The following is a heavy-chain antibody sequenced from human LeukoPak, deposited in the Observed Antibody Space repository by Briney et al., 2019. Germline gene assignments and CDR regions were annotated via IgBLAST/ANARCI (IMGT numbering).Heavy chain of an antibody. J-gene: IGHJ2*01. CDR3: AGPSRGGINWYFDL. Sequence: ASVTVSCKASGYTFTSYGISWVRQAPGQGLEWMGWISAYNGNTNYAQKLQGRVTMTTDTSTSTAYMELRSLRSDDTAVYYCAGPSRGGINWYFDLWGRGTLVTVSS. CDR2: ISAYNGNT. D-gene: IGHD3-16*01. V-gene: IGHV1-18*01. CDR1: GYTFTSYG.